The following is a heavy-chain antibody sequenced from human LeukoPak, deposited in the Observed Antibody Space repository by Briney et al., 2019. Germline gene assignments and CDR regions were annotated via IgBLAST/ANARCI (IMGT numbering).Heavy chain of an antibody. D-gene: IGHD2-2*01. CDR2: IYYSGST. CDR3: ARSRLWYQLPSDNWFDP. V-gene: IGHV4-59*01. Sequence: SETLSLTCTVSGGSISNYYWSWIRQPPGKGLEWIGYIYYSGSTNYNPSLKSRVTISVDTSKNQFSLKLSSVTAADTAVYYCARSRLWYQLPSDNWFDPWGQGTLVTVSS. CDR1: GGSISNYY. J-gene: IGHJ5*02.